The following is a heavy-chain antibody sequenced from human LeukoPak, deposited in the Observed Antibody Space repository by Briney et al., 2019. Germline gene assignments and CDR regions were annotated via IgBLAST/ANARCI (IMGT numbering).Heavy chain of an antibody. Sequence: SETLSLTCTVSGGSITSRTYYWGWIRQPPGKGLEWIGSIHYSGSTYYSPSLKSRVTISVDTSKKQFFLVLRSVTAADTAVYYCTRVECTDGSCYTFDYWGPGTLVIVSS. CDR3: TRVECTDGSCYTFDY. V-gene: IGHV4-39*07. CDR1: GGSITSRTYY. CDR2: IHYSGST. D-gene: IGHD2-15*01. J-gene: IGHJ4*02.